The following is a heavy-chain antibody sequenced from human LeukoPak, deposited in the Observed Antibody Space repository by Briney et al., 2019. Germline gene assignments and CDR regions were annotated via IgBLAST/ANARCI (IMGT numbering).Heavy chain of an antibody. CDR3: ARRWDSRFYFDY. CDR1: GFTFGTYV. V-gene: IGHV3-30*02. Sequence: PGGSLRLSCATSGFTFGTYVMHWVRQAPGKGLECVAFIRYDGSNEYYADSVKGRFTFSRDNSKNTLYLQMNSLRLEDTALYYCARRWDSRFYFDYWGQGTLVTVSS. CDR2: IRYDGSNE. J-gene: IGHJ4*02. D-gene: IGHD4-23*01.